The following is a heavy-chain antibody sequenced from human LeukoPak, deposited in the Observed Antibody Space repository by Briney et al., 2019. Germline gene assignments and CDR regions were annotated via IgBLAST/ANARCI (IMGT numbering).Heavy chain of an antibody. CDR1: GDSFTSYY. J-gene: IGHJ6*03. V-gene: IGHV1-46*01. CDR2: INPSGGST. CDR3: ARVTFGGVITYNYYYYYMDV. D-gene: IGHD3-16*02. Sequence: GASVKVSCKASGDSFTSYYMHWVRQAPGQGLEWMGIINPSGGSTSYAQKFQGRVTMARDMSTSTVYMELRSLRSDDTAVYYCARVTFGGVITYNYYYYYMDVWGKGTTVTISS.